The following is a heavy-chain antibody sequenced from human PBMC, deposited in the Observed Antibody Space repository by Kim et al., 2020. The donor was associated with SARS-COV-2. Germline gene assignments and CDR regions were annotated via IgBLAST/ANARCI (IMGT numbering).Heavy chain of an antibody. D-gene: IGHD2-21*01. J-gene: IGHJ4*02. Sequence: ADSVKDRFTISRDNSKNTLYLQMNSLRAEDTAVYYCAKDSAYCGGDCYSSPFDYWGQGTLVTVSS. V-gene: IGHV3-30*02. CDR3: AKDSAYCGGDCYSSPFDY.